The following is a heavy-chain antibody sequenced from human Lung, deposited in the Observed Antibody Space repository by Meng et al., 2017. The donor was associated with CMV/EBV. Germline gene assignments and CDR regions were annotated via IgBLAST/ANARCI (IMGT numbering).Heavy chain of an antibody. V-gene: IGHV3-74*01. CDR1: GFTFSSYW. Sequence: GESLKISCAASGFTFSSYWMHWVRQAPGKGLVWVSRISSDGSSTIYADSVKGRFTISRDNAKNTLYLQMNSLRGEDTAVYYCARHRADYYFDYWGQGTLVPVSS. J-gene: IGHJ4*02. D-gene: IGHD2-21*02. CDR2: ISSDGSST. CDR3: ARHRADYYFDY.